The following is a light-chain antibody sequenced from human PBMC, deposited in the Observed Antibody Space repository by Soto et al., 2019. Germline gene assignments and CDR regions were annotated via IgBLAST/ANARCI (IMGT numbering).Light chain of an antibody. CDR3: QSYDSSLSGYV. CDR2: ENN. CDR1: SSNIGTGYE. Sequence: QSVLTQPPSVSEAPGQRVTIPCTGSSSNIGTGYEAHWYQQVPGTAPKLLIYENNNRPSGVPDRFSGSKSGTSASLAITGRQAEDGAEYYCQSYDSSLSGYVFGTGTKLTVL. V-gene: IGLV1-40*01. J-gene: IGLJ1*01.